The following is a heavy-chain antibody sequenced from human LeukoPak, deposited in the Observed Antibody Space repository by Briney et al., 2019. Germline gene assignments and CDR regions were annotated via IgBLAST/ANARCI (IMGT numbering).Heavy chain of an antibody. Sequence: GGSLRLSCAASGFTFDDYAMHWVRQAPGKGLEWVSGISWNSGSIGYADSVKGRFTISRDNAKNSLYLQMNSLRAEDTALYYCAKDPFSGSYFGWFDPWGQGTLVTVSS. CDR2: ISWNSGSI. V-gene: IGHV3-9*01. CDR1: GFTFDDYA. J-gene: IGHJ5*02. D-gene: IGHD1-26*01. CDR3: AKDPFSGSYFGWFDP.